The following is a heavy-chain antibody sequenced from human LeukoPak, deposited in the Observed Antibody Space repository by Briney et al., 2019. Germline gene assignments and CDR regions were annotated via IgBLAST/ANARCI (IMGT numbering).Heavy chain of an antibody. Sequence: SVKVCCKAAGGTFSSYGISWLRQSPGQGLEWMGGISPLFGTSNYAQKFQGRVSITVDESTSTAYMDLRSLRADDRAVYYCARSALVVDSQYYFDHWGEGTLVTVSS. CDR3: ARSALVVDSQYYFDH. J-gene: IGHJ4*02. V-gene: IGHV1-69*01. CDR2: ISPLFGTS. CDR1: GGTFSSYG. D-gene: IGHD2-21*01.